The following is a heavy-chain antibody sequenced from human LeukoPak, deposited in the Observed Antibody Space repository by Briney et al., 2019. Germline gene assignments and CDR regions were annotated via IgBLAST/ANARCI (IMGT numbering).Heavy chain of an antibody. D-gene: IGHD3/OR15-3a*01. CDR2: IYYSGNT. Sequence: SGTLSLTCTASGVSISSSNSYWGWIRQPPGKGLEWIGSIYYSGNTYYNASLKSQVSISIDTSKNQFSLRLTSVTAADTAVYYCARQTGSGLFILPGGQGTLVTVSS. J-gene: IGHJ4*02. CDR3: ARQTGSGLFILP. V-gene: IGHV4-39*01. CDR1: GVSISSSNSY.